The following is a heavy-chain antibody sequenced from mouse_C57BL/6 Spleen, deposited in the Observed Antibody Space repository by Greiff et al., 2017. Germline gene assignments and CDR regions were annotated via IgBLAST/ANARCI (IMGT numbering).Heavy chain of an antibody. J-gene: IGHJ4*01. CDR1: GYTFTSYW. V-gene: IGHV1-64*01. CDR3: ARRGVYGSSYAMDY. D-gene: IGHD1-1*01. CDR2: IHPNSGST. Sequence: QVQLQQPGAELVKPGASVKLSCKASGYTFTSYWMHWVKQRPGQGLEWIGMIHPNSGSTNYNEKFKSKATLTVDKSSSTAYMQLSRLTSEDSAVYYSARRGVYGSSYAMDYWGKGTSVTVSS.